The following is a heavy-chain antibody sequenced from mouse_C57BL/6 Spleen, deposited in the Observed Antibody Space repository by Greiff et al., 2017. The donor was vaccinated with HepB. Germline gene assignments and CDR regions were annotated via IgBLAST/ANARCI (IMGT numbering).Heavy chain of an antibody. CDR2: IDPEDGDT. CDR3: TREDYGSSTGAMDY. Sequence: VQLKESGAELVRPGASVKLSCTASGFNIKDYYMHWVKQRPEQGLEWIGRIDPEDGDTEYAPKFQGKATMTADTSSNTAYLQLSSLTSEDTAVYYCTREDYGSSTGAMDYWGQGTSVTVSS. CDR1: GFNIKDYY. D-gene: IGHD1-1*01. V-gene: IGHV14-1*01. J-gene: IGHJ4*01.